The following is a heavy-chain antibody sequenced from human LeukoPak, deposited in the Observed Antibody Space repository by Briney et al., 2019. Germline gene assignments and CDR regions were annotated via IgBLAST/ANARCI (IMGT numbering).Heavy chain of an antibody. CDR3: ARGPDDAFDI. CDR2: IYYSGST. CDR1: GGSISSSTYY. J-gene: IGHJ3*02. Sequence: SETLSLTCTVSGGSISSSTYYWGWIRQPPGKGLEWIGSIYYSGSTYYNPSLKSRVTMSVDTSKDQFSLKLSSVTAADTAVYYCARGPDDAFDIWGQGTMVTVSS. V-gene: IGHV4-39*07.